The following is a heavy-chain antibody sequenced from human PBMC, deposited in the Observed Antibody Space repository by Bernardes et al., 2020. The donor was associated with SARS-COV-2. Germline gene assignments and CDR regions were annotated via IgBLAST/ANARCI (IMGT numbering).Heavy chain of an antibody. CDR1: GFTFSSSA. V-gene: IGHV3-23*01. Sequence: GGSLLLSCAASGFTFSSSAMSWVRQAPGQGLEWVSAISGSGGSTYSADSVKGRLTISRDNSKNTLYLQMNSLRAEDTAVYYCAKDPAISMLVVVTPDALGIWGQGTMVTVSS. CDR3: AKDPAISMLVVVTPDALGI. J-gene: IGHJ3*02. D-gene: IGHD3-22*01. CDR2: ISGSGGST.